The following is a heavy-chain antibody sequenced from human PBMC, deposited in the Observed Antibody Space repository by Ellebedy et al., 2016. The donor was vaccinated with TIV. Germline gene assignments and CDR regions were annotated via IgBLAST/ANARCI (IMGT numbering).Heavy chain of an antibody. CDR1: GGTFSGFA. V-gene: IGHV1-69*13. CDR3: ARRLPMDTGGLDV. D-gene: IGHD4-11*01. Sequence: SVKVSCKPSGGTFSGFAISWVRQAPGRGLEWMGGITPIFGTTDHARNFEGRVPITADHSTNTVYLALSSLRSEYTAVYYCARRLPMDTGGLDVWGQGTTVTVSS. J-gene: IGHJ6*02. CDR2: ITPIFGTT.